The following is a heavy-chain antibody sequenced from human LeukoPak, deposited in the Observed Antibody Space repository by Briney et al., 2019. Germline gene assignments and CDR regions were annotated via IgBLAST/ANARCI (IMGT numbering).Heavy chain of an antibody. J-gene: IGHJ2*01. Sequence: GGSLRLSCAASGFTFSSYAMSWVRQAPGKGLEWVSAISGSGGSTYYADSVKGRFTISKDNSKNTLYLQMNSLRAEDTAVYSCAKVGLSGYGGYCYFDLWGRGTLVTVSS. CDR3: AKVGLSGYGGYCYFDL. CDR1: GFTFSSYA. D-gene: IGHD5-12*01. V-gene: IGHV3-23*01. CDR2: ISGSGGST.